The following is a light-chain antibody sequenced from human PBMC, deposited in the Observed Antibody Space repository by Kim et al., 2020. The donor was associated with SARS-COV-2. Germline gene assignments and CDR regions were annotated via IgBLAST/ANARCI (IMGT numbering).Light chain of an antibody. CDR2: QDS. CDR3: QAWDSSTYVV. Sequence: SYELTQPPSVSVSPGQTASITCSGDKLGDKYACWYQQKPGQSPVLVIYQDSKRPSGIPERFSGSNSGNTATLTIRGTQAMDEADYFCQAWDSSTYVVFGGGTQLPAL. J-gene: IGLJ2*01. CDR1: KLGDKY. V-gene: IGLV3-1*01.